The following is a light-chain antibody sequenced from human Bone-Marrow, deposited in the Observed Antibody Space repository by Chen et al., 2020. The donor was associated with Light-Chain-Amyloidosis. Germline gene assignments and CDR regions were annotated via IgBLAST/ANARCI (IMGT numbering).Light chain of an antibody. Sequence: QSALTQPPSASGSPGQSVTLSCAGTSSDVGGYNYVPWYQQHPGKAPKLMIYEVTKRPSGVPDRFSGSKSGNTASLTVSGLQAEDEADYYCSSYGGSNNLLFGGGTKVTVL. J-gene: IGLJ2*01. CDR3: SSYGGSNNLL. CDR1: SSDVGGYNY. CDR2: EVT. V-gene: IGLV2-8*01.